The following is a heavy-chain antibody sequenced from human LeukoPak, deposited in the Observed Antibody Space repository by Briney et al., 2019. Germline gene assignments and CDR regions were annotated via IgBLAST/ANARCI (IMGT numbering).Heavy chain of an antibody. Sequence: GGSLRLSCAATGFTFSTYWMSWVRQAPGKGLEWVANIKQDGSEKYYVDSVKGRFTISRDNAKNSLYLQMNSLRAEDTAMYYCARDSAGNDYWGQGTLVTVSS. CDR1: GFTFSTYW. D-gene: IGHD6-13*01. CDR3: ARDSAGNDY. V-gene: IGHV3-7*01. CDR2: IKQDGSEK. J-gene: IGHJ4*02.